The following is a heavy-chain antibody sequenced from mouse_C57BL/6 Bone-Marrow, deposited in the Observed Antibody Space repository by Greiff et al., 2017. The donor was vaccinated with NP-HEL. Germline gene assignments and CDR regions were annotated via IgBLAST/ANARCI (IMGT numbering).Heavy chain of an antibody. J-gene: IGHJ4*01. CDR2: IDPENGDT. CDR1: GFNIKDDY. D-gene: IGHD1-1*01. Sequence: VQLQQSGAELVRPGASVKLSCTVSGFNIKDDYMHWVKQRPEQGLEWIGWIDPENGDTEYASKFQGKATITAATSSITASLPLRSLTSADTAVSYCKTGGSSPYAMDYWGQGTSVTVSS. CDR3: KTGGSSPYAMDY. V-gene: IGHV14-4*01.